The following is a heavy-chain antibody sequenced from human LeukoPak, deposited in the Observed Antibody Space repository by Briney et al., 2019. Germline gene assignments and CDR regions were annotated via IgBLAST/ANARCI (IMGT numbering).Heavy chain of an antibody. V-gene: IGHV4-59*08. Sequence: SEPLSLTCTVCGASITGHYWSWIRQPPGKGLEWIGFIYYSGTTNYNPSLKSRVTISVDTSKNQFSLTLSSVTAADTAVYYCARHLGGGIYFDYWGQGTLVTVSS. CDR2: IYYSGTT. CDR1: GASITGHY. D-gene: IGHD3-16*01. J-gene: IGHJ4*02. CDR3: ARHLGGGIYFDY.